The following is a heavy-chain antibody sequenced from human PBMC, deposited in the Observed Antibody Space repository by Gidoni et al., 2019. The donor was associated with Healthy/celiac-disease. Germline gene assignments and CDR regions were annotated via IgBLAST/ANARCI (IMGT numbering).Heavy chain of an antibody. CDR3: ARTSGYVDY. CDR2: IYYSGST. Sequence: QVQLQESGPGLVKPSETLSLTCTVPGGSISSYYWSWIRQPPGKGLEWIGYIYYSGSTNYNPSLKSRVTISVDTSKNQFSLKLSSVTAADTAVYYCARTSGYVDYWGQGTLVTVSS. J-gene: IGHJ4*02. CDR1: GGSISSYY. D-gene: IGHD1-26*01. V-gene: IGHV4-59*01.